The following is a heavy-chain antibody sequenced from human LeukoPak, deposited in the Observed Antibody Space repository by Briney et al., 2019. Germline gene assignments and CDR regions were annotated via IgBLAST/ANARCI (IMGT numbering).Heavy chain of an antibody. J-gene: IGHJ3*02. CDR3: AKGTLVTGAGGAFDI. CDR2: ISGSGGST. D-gene: IGHD2-8*02. CDR1: GFAFSSYA. V-gene: IGHV3-23*01. Sequence: GGSLRLSCAASGFAFSSYAMSWVRQAPGKGLEWVSAISGSGGSTYYADSVKGRFTISRDNSKNTLYLQMNSLRAEDTAVYYCAKGTLVTGAGGAFDIWGQGTMVTVSS.